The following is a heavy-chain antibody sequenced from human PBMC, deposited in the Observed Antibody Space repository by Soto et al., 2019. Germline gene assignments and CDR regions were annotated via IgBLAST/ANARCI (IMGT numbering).Heavy chain of an antibody. CDR1: GYTFTGYY. D-gene: IGHD1-1*01. V-gene: IGHV1-2*04. Sequence: GASVKVSCTACGYTFTGYYMHWVRQAPGQGLEWMGWINPNSGGTNYAQKFQGWVTMTRDTSISTAYMELSRLRSDDTAVYYCARSGTTGTTEDYYYGMDVWGQGTTVTVSS. CDR2: INPNSGGT. J-gene: IGHJ6*02. CDR3: ARSGTTGTTEDYYYGMDV.